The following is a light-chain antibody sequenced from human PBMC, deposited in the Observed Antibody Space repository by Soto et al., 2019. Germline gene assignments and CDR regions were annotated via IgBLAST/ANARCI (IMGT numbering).Light chain of an antibody. V-gene: IGKV1-5*03. J-gene: IGKJ2*01. CDR1: QSISSW. Sequence: DIQMTQSPSTLSASVGDRVTITCRASQSISSWLAWYQQKPGKAPKLLIYKASSLESGVPSRFSGSGSGTEFTLTISSLQPDDFATYYCQQSNTFGQGTELEIK. CDR3: QQSNT. CDR2: KAS.